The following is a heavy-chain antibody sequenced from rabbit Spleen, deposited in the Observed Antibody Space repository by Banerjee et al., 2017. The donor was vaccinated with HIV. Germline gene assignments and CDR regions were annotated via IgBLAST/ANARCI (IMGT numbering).Heavy chain of an antibody. J-gene: IGHJ6*01. D-gene: IGHD2-1*01. CDR2: INTGTIIT. Sequence: ELVESGGGLVQPGESLKLSCKVSGIDFSSYGISWVRQAPGKGPEWIAYINTGTIITYYASWVIGRFTISKTSSTTVTLQMTSLTVADTATYFCARGSGDVGWGYLIWGPGTLVTVS. CDR3: ARGSGDVGWGYLI. CDR1: GIDFSSYG. V-gene: IGHV1S47*01.